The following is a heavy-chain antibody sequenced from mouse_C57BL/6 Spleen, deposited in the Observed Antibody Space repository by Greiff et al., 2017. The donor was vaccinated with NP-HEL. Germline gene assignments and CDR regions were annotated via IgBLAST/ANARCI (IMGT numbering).Heavy chain of an antibody. CDR2: INPGSGGT. Sequence: QVQLKQSGAELVRPGTSVKVSCKASGYAFTNYLIEWVKQRPGQGLEWIGVINPGSGGTNYNEKFKGKATLTADKSSSTAYMQLNSLTSEDSAVYYCARGIHYDYDDAMDYWGQGTSVTVSS. J-gene: IGHJ4*01. V-gene: IGHV1-54*01. D-gene: IGHD2-4*01. CDR1: GYAFTNYL. CDR3: ARGIHYDYDDAMDY.